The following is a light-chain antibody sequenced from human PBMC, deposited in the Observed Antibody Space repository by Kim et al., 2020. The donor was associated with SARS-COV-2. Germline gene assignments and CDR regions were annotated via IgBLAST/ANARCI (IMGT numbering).Light chain of an antibody. CDR3: SSYTNSGTYV. CDR1: NSDVGASQY. Sequence: QSALTQPASVSGSPGQSIAISCTGTNSDVGASQYVSWYQQHPGKAPKLMIYRVGKRPSGVSNRFSGSKSANTASLTISGLQAEDEADYYCSSYTNSGTYVFGAGTKVTV. CDR2: RVG. J-gene: IGLJ1*01. V-gene: IGLV2-14*01.